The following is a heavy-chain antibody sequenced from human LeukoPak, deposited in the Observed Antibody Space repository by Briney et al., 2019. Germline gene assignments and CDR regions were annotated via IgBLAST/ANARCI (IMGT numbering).Heavy chain of an antibody. J-gene: IGHJ3*02. Sequence: GGSLRLSCTVSGFTFSSYTISWVRQSPGKGLEWVANINQDGREKYFVDSVKGRFAISRDNAMNSLYLQMNSLRAEDTAVYYCARYGNGAWLAHYSFDIWGQGTMVTVSS. V-gene: IGHV3-7*01. D-gene: IGHD6-19*01. CDR1: GFTFSSYT. CDR2: INQDGREK. CDR3: ARYGNGAWLAHYSFDI.